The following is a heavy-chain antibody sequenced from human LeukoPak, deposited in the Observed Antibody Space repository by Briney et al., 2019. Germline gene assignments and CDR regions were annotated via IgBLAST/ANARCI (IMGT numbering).Heavy chain of an antibody. CDR3: ARGSYGYCSSTSCYDAFDI. Sequence: SVKVSCKASGYTFTGYYMHWVRQAPGQGLEWMGGIIPIFGTANYAQKFQGRVTITTDESTSTAYMELSSLRSEDTAVYYCARGSYGYCSSTSCYDAFDIWGQGTMVTVSS. CDR1: GYTFTGYY. J-gene: IGHJ3*02. CDR2: IIPIFGTA. D-gene: IGHD2-2*01. V-gene: IGHV1-69*05.